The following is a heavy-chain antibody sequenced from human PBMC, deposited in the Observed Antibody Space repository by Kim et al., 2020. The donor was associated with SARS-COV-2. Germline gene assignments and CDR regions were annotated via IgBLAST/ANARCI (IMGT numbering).Heavy chain of an antibody. Sequence: ISDSGVRTHYADAVKGRFTISRDNSKSTLFLQMNSLRDEDTAVYYCEASDYWGQGSLVTVSS. J-gene: IGHJ4*02. V-gene: IGHV3-23*01. CDR3: EASDY. CDR2: ISDSGVRT.